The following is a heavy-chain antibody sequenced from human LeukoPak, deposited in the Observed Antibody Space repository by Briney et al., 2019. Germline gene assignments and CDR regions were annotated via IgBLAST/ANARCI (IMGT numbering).Heavy chain of an antibody. CDR2: INSDGSRT. V-gene: IGHV3-74*01. J-gene: IGHJ3*02. D-gene: IGHD6-19*01. Sequence: GGSLRLSCAASGFTFSNYWMHWVRQAPGKGLVWVSRINSDGSRTTYADSVKGRFTISRDNAKNSLYLQMNSLRAEDTAVYYCARVITRRGWHGAFDIWGQGTMVTVSS. CDR1: GFTFSNYW. CDR3: ARVITRRGWHGAFDI.